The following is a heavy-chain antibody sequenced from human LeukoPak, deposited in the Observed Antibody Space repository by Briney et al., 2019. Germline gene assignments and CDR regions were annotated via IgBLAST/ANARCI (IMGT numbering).Heavy chain of an antibody. D-gene: IGHD4-17*01. CDR2: ILPNTGGT. CDR1: GYTFTGYF. CDR3: ARKGEHYGDYDY. J-gene: IGHJ4*02. Sequence: XSVKVSCKASGYTFTGYFSHWVRQAPGQGLEWMGWILPNTGGTHYAQKFQGRVTVTRDTSISTAYMEVSRLTSDDTAVYYCARKGEHYGDYDYWGQGTLVTVSS. V-gene: IGHV1-2*02.